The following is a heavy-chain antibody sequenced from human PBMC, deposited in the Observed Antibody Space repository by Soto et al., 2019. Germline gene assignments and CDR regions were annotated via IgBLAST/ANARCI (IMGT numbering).Heavy chain of an antibody. V-gene: IGHV3-23*01. CDR3: AKDQVDVVATSNDAFDV. CDR1: GFTFSSCA. CDR2: TSGSGGST. D-gene: IGHD5-12*01. J-gene: IGHJ3*01. Sequence: EVQLLESGGGLVQPGGSLRLSCAASGFTFSSCAMTWVRQAPGKGLEWVSATSGSGGSTYYADSVKGPFTISRDKSKNTLYLQMNSLRAEDTAVYYCAKDQVDVVATSNDAFDVWGQGTMVAVSS.